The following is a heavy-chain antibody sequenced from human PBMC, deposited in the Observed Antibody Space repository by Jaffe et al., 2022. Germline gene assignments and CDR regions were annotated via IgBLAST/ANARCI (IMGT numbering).Heavy chain of an antibody. D-gene: IGHD2-21*01. CDR3: AYSPPGIVVGTMTAGFDY. CDR2: VYWDDDK. Sequence: QITLKESGPTLVKPTHTLTLTCTFSGFSLSTSGEAVGWIRQPPGKALEWLALVYWDDDKRYRPSLKSRVTITKDPSKNQVVLTMTNMDPADTATYYCAYSPPGIVVGTMTAGFDYWGPGTLVTVSS. J-gene: IGHJ4*02. CDR1: GFSLSTSGEA. V-gene: IGHV2-5*02.